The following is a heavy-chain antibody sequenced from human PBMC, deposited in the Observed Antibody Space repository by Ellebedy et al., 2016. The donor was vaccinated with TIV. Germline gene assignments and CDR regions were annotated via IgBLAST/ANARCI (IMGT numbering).Heavy chain of an antibody. J-gene: IGHJ4*02. Sequence: AASVKVSCKASGYTFTSYGISWARQAPGQGLEWMGWISAYNANTKYAQKLQGRVTMTTDTSTSTAYLELRSLRSDDTAVYYCARGYYYDSGSQFYFDYWGQGTLVTVSS. CDR2: ISAYNANT. CDR3: ARGYYYDSGSQFYFDY. V-gene: IGHV1-18*04. D-gene: IGHD3-10*01. CDR1: GYTFTSYG.